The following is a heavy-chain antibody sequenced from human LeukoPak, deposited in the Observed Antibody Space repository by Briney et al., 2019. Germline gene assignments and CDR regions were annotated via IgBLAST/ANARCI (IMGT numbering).Heavy chain of an antibody. CDR2: IRNKANSYTT. D-gene: IGHD3-16*01. CDR3: AQSGSYAAFDY. J-gene: IGHJ4*02. CDR1: GFTFSDHY. V-gene: IGHV3-72*01. Sequence: GGSLRLSCAASGFTFSDHYMDWVRQAAGKGLEWVGRIRNKANSYTTEYAASVKGRFTISRDDSKNSLYLQMNSLKTEDTAVYYCAQSGSYAAFDYWGQGTLVAV.